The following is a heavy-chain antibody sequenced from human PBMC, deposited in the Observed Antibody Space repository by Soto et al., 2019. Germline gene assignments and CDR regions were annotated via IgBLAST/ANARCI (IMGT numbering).Heavy chain of an antibody. J-gene: IGHJ4*02. CDR1: GGSISSGDYY. CDR2: IYYSGST. Sequence: QVQLQQTGPVLVKPSQPLSLPCTVPGGSISSGDYYWSGIRQPPGKGQEWFGYIYYSGSTYHNPSLKSRVTISVDTSKIPFSLKLSSVTAADTAVYDCARDGLDYGDDHHFDYWGQGTLVTVSS. V-gene: IGHV4-30-4*01. CDR3: ARDGLDYGDDHHFDY. D-gene: IGHD4-17*01.